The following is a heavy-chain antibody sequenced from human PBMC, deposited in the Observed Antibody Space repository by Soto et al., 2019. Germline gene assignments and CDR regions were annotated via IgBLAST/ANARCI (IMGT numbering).Heavy chain of an antibody. Sequence: ASVKVSCKASGYTFTSYDINWVRQATGQGLEWMGWMNPNSGNTGYAQKFQGRVTMTRNTSISTAYMELSSLGSEDTAVYYCARVRGGSSTYAFDIWGQGTMATVSS. CDR2: MNPNSGNT. V-gene: IGHV1-8*01. CDR1: GYTFTSYD. CDR3: ARVRGGSSTYAFDI. J-gene: IGHJ3*02. D-gene: IGHD2-2*01.